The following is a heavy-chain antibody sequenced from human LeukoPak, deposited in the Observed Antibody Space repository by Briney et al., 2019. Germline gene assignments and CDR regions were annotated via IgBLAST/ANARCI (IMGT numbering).Heavy chain of an antibody. V-gene: IGHV4-4*02. D-gene: IGHD1-26*01. Sequence: MPSGTLCLTCAVSGGSILTTNWWSWVRQPPGKGLEWIGEVHLSGASNYNPSLKSRVNMSIDKSKNQLSLELTSVTAADTAIYYCTRESGAFSPFGFWGQGTLVTVSS. CDR1: GGSILTTNW. CDR2: VHLSGAS. CDR3: TRESGAFSPFGF. J-gene: IGHJ4*02.